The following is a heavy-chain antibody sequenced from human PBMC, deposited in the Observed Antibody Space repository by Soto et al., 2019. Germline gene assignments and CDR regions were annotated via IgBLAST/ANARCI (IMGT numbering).Heavy chain of an antibody. D-gene: IGHD3-10*01. Sequence: SETLSLTCAVYGGSFSGYYWSWIRQPPGKGLEWIGEINHSGSTNYNPSLKSRVTISVDTSKNQFSLKLSSVTAADTAVYYCARFSGELDYWGQGTLVTVSS. CDR3: ARFSGELDY. CDR2: INHSGST. J-gene: IGHJ4*02. CDR1: GGSFSGYY. V-gene: IGHV4-34*01.